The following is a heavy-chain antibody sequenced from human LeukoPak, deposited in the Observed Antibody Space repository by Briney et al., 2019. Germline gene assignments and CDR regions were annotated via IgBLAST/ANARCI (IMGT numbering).Heavy chain of an antibody. CDR2: ISWNSGSI. CDR1: GFTFDDYA. D-gene: IGHD3-22*01. J-gene: IGHJ4*02. CDR3: AKASPVYYDSSGYSGSGFDY. V-gene: IGHV3-9*01. Sequence: GRSLRLSCAASGFTFDDYAMHWVRQAPGKGLEWVSGISWNSGSIGYADSVKGRFTISRDNAKNSLYLQMNSLGAEDTALYYCAKASPVYYDSSGYSGSGFDYWGQGTLVTVSS.